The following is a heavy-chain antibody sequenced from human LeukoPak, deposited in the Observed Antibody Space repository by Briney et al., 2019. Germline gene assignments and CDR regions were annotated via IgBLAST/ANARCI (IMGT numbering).Heavy chain of an antibody. Sequence: SETLSLTCAVYGGSFSGYYWSWIRQPPGKGLEWIGEINHSGSTNYNPSLKSRVTISVDTSKNQFSLKLSSVTAADTAVYYCARGEAFDIWGQGTMVTVSS. CDR2: INHSGST. CDR1: GGSFSGYY. J-gene: IGHJ3*02. CDR3: ARGEAFDI. V-gene: IGHV4-34*01.